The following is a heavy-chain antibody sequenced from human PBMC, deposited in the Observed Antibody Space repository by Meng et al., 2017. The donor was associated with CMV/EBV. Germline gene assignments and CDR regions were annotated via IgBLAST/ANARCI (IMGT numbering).Heavy chain of an antibody. CDR3: ARDPGRIAARPWY. CDR2: ISSSSSYI. Sequence: GESLKISCAASGFTFSSYSMNWVRQAPGKGLEWVSSISSSSSYIYYADSVKGRFTISRDNAKNSLYLQMNSLRAEDTAVYYCARDPGRIAARPWYWGQGTTVTVSS. CDR1: GFTFSSYS. D-gene: IGHD6-6*01. J-gene: IGHJ6*02. V-gene: IGHV3-21*01.